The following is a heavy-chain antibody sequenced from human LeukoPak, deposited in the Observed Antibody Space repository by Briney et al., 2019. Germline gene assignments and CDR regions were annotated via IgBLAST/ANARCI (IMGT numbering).Heavy chain of an antibody. CDR2: IWYEGTHK. Sequence: PGGSLRLSCAASGFTFSSYGMHWVRQAPGKGLEWVATIWYEGTHKYYADSVKGRFTISRDNSKNTLYLQMNSLRSEDTAVYYCAREPGGYDYFDYWGQGTLVTVSS. CDR3: AREPGGYDYFDY. CDR1: GFTFSSYG. V-gene: IGHV3-33*01. J-gene: IGHJ4*02. D-gene: IGHD5-12*01.